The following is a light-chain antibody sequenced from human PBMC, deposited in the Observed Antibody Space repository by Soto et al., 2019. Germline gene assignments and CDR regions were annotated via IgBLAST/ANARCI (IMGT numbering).Light chain of an antibody. Sequence: QSALTQPASVSGSPGQSITISCTGTSSDAGGYNLVSWYQQHPGKAPKLIISEGSQRPSGVSNRFSGSKSGTTASLTISGLQAEDEAEYYCCSYASSYTLVFGGGTKLTVL. V-gene: IGLV2-23*01. CDR1: SSDAGGYNL. CDR3: CSYASSYTLV. J-gene: IGLJ2*01. CDR2: EGS.